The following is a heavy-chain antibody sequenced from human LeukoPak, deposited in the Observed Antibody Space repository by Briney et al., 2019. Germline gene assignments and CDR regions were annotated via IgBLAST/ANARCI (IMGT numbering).Heavy chain of an antibody. Sequence: SETLSLTCALDGRSFSGYYWSWIRQPAGRGLEWIGENNHRGSTNYNPSLKSRVTISVDTSKNQFSLKLSSVTAADTAVYYSARDLSARWLPYYYYGMDVWGQGTTVTVSS. D-gene: IGHD5-24*01. CDR3: ARDLSARWLPYYYYGMDV. V-gene: IGHV4-34*01. J-gene: IGHJ6*02. CDR1: GRSFSGYY. CDR2: NNHRGST.